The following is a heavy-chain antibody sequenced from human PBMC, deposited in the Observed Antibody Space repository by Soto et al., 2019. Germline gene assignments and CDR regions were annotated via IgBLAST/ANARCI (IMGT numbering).Heavy chain of an antibody. Sequence: GESLKISCKGSGYSFTSYWIGWVRQMLGKGLEWMGIIYPGDSDTRYSPSFQGQVTISADKSISTAYLQWGSLKASDTAMYYCARFGHPQRKDYYGMDVWGQGTTVTVSS. CDR3: ARFGHPQRKDYYGMDV. CDR2: IYPGDSDT. V-gene: IGHV5-51*01. D-gene: IGHD2-2*01. CDR1: GYSFTSYW. J-gene: IGHJ6*02.